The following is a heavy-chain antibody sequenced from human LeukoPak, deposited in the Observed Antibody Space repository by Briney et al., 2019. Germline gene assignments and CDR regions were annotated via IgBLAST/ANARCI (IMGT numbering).Heavy chain of an antibody. J-gene: IGHJ6*03. CDR1: GFTFSSYA. V-gene: IGHV3-23*01. CDR2: ISGSGGST. CDR3: AKAYKRFSSPPYYYYYYMDV. Sequence: GGSLRLSCAASGFTFSSYAMSWVRQAPGKGLEWVSAISGSGGSTYYADSVKGRFTISRDNSKNTLYLQMNSLRAEDTAVYYCAKAYKRFSSPPYYYYYYMDVWGKGTTVTVSS. D-gene: IGHD5-24*01.